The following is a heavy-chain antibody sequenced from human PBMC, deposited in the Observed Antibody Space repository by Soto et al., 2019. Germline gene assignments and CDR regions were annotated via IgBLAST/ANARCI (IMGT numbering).Heavy chain of an antibody. CDR2: IYYSGST. V-gene: IGHV4-59*01. CDR1: GGSTRNYF. CDR3: ARYKKGFDP. J-gene: IGHJ5*02. D-gene: IGHD1-1*01. Sequence: PSETLSLTCTVSGGSTRNYFWSWIRQPPGKGLEWIGCIYYSGSTNYNPSLKSRVTISLDTSKNQFSLKLSSVTAADTAVYYCARYKKGFDPWGQGTLVTVSS.